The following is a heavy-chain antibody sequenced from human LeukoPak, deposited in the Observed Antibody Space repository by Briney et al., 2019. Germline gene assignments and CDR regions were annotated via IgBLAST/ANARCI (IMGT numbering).Heavy chain of an antibody. V-gene: IGHV3-9*01. Sequence: GGSLRLSCAASGFTFDDYAMHWVRQAPGKGLEWVSGISWNSGSIGYADSVKGRFTISRDNAKNSLYLQMNSLRAEDTALYYCAKDKHYDSSGYYDYWGRGTLVTVSS. CDR1: GFTFDDYA. D-gene: IGHD3-22*01. CDR3: AKDKHYDSSGYYDY. J-gene: IGHJ4*02. CDR2: ISWNSGSI.